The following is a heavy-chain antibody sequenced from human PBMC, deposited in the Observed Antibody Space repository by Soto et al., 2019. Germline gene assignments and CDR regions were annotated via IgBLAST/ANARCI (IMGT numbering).Heavy chain of an antibody. D-gene: IGHD3-9*01. CDR2: IWYDGSNK. CDR1: GFTFSSYG. Sequence: GGSLRLSCAASGFTFSSYGMHWVRQAPGKGLEWVAVIWYDGSNKYYADSVKGRFTISRDNSKNTLYLQMNSLRAEDTAVYYCAREPSYYDILTGYSSYGMDVWGQGTTVTVSS. V-gene: IGHV3-33*01. CDR3: AREPSYYDILTGYSSYGMDV. J-gene: IGHJ6*02.